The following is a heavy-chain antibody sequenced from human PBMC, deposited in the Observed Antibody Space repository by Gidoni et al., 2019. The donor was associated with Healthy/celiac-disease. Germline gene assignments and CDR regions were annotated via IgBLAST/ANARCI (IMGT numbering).Heavy chain of an antibody. CDR1: GFTFSSYG. D-gene: IGHD3-10*01. V-gene: IGHV3-30*02. Sequence: QVQLVESGGGVVQPGGSLRLSCAASGFTFSSYGMHWVRQAPGKGLEWVEFIRYDGSNKYYADSVKGRFTISRDNSKNTLYLQMNSLRAEDTAVYYCANEGMVRESRNGYYYYGMDVWGQGTTVTVSS. CDR2: IRYDGSNK. J-gene: IGHJ6*02. CDR3: ANEGMVRESRNGYYYYGMDV.